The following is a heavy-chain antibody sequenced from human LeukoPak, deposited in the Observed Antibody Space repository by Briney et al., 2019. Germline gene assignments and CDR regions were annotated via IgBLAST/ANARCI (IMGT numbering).Heavy chain of an antibody. D-gene: IGHD1-26*01. CDR1: GFTLDDYA. V-gene: IGHV3-21*01. CDR3: AREASGSLLSTDYMDV. Sequence: GGSLRLSCAASGFTLDDYAMHWVRQAPGKGLEWVSSISSSSSYIYYADSVKGRFTISRDNAKNSLYLQMNSLRAEDTAVYYCAREASGSLLSTDYMDVWGKGTTVTVSS. J-gene: IGHJ6*03. CDR2: ISSSSSYI.